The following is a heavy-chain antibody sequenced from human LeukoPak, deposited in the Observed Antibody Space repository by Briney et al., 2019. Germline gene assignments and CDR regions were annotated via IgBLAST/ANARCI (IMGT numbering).Heavy chain of an antibody. V-gene: IGHV3-23*01. CDR1: GITFSSYG. D-gene: IGHD2-8*02. J-gene: IGHJ4*02. CDR2: ISHTGGSP. CDR3: AKDRGVGIDY. Sequence: PGGTLRLSCAASGITFSSYGMSWVRQVPGKGLEWVSSISHTGGSPYYADSVKGRFTVSRDNSKNTLYLQMNSLRTEDTAVYYCAKDRGVGIDYWGQGTLVTVSS.